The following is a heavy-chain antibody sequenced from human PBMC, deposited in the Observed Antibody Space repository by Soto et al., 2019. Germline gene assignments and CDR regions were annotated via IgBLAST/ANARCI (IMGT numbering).Heavy chain of an antibody. CDR1: GGTFSSYA. Sequence: SVKVSCKASGGTFSSYAISWVRQAPGQGLEWMGGIIPIFGTANYAQKFQGRVTITADESTSTAYMELSSLRSEDTAVYYCARTTTVTTFSVVVWFDPWGQGTLV. D-gene: IGHD4-17*01. CDR2: IIPIFGTA. CDR3: ARTTTVTTFSVVVWFDP. V-gene: IGHV1-69*13. J-gene: IGHJ5*02.